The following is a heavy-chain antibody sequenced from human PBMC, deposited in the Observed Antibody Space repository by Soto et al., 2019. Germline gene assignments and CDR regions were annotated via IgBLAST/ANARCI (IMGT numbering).Heavy chain of an antibody. Sequence: PGGSLRLSCAASGFTFSSYAMHWVRQAPGKGLEWVAVISYDGSNKYYADSVKGRFTISRDNSKNTLYLQMNSLRAEDTAVYYCAKRITSSGFWSGPHFDYWGQGTLVTVSS. V-gene: IGHV3-30-3*02. J-gene: IGHJ4*02. CDR2: ISYDGSNK. D-gene: IGHD3-3*01. CDR3: AKRITSSGFWSGPHFDY. CDR1: GFTFSSYA.